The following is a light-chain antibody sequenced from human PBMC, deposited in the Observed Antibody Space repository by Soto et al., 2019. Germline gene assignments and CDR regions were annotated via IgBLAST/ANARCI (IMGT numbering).Light chain of an antibody. Sequence: QSALTQPPSSSGSPGQSVTISCTGTSSDVGANNYVSWYQQYPGKAPKLMIYEVSKRPSGVPDRFSGSKSGKTASLTVSGLQPEDEADYYFTSYAGSDIWVFGGGTQLTVL. V-gene: IGLV2-8*01. CDR1: SSDVGANNY. J-gene: IGLJ3*02. CDR3: TSYAGSDIWV. CDR2: EVS.